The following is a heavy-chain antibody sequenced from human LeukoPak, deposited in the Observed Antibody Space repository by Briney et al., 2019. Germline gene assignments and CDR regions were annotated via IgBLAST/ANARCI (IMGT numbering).Heavy chain of an antibody. CDR2: IYYSGST. CDR3: ASASEGYYYYYMDV. CDR1: GGSISSYY. J-gene: IGHJ6*03. Sequence: SETQSLTCTVSGGSISSYYWSWIRQPPGKGLEWIGYIYYSGSTNYNPSLKSRVTISVDTSKNQFSLKLSSVTAADTAVYYCASASEGYYYYYMDVWGKGTTVTVSS. V-gene: IGHV4-59*01.